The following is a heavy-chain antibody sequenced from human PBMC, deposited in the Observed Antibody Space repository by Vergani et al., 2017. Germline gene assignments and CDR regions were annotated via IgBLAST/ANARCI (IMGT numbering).Heavy chain of an antibody. CDR3: ARDPTGRRGPVAARSGYMDV. D-gene: IGHD6-6*01. CDR1: GFTFSDHY. V-gene: IGHV3-11*04. J-gene: IGHJ6*03. CDR2: MSSGDSI. Sequence: QVQLVESGGGLVKPGGSLRLSCAASGFTFSDHYMSWVRQAPGKGLEWISYMSSGDSIYYADSVKGRFTVSRDNTKNTLYLQMNSLRAEDTAVYYCARDPTGRRGPVAARSGYMDVWGKGTTVTVSS.